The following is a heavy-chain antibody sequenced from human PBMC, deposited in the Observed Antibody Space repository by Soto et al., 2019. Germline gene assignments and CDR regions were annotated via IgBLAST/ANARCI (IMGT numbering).Heavy chain of an antibody. CDR1: GGSISSSSSY. J-gene: IGHJ5*02. Sequence: SETLSLTCTVSGGSISSSSSYWGWVRQPTGKGREWMANIYSGSTYQNPSPKSRGTISVDTSKNQCSLKLNSVAAPDTAMYYCVTTRGIAVGGSFDHWGQGTLVTVSS. CDR3: VTTRGIAVGGSFDH. D-gene: IGHD6-13*01. CDR2: IYSGST. V-gene: IGHV4-39*01.